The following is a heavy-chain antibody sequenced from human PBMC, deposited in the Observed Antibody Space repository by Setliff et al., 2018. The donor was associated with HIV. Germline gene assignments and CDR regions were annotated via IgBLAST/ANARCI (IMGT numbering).Heavy chain of an antibody. CDR3: AKEGFCRGGSCSFDH. CDR1: GFNFSNYG. D-gene: IGHD2-15*01. CDR2: IRYDGTNK. J-gene: IGHJ4*02. Sequence: GGSLRLSCAASGFNFSNYGMHWVRQAPGKGLEWVALIRYDGTNKYYEDSLKGRFTISRDNSENTLYLQMNSLRAEDTALYFCAKEGFCRGGSCSFDHWGQGTLVTVSS. V-gene: IGHV3-30*02.